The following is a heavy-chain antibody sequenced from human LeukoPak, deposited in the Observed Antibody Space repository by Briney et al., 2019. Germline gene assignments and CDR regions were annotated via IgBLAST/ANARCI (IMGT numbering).Heavy chain of an antibody. V-gene: IGHV4-4*07. Sequence: SGTLSRTCTVSGGSISSYCWIWVRQPAEKGLEWIGRICSSGSTIYNPSLKSRVAMSSDMSNNQFSLRLSSVTAADTAVYYCARDRGTDGSDQLDPWGQGTLVTVSS. CDR1: GGSISSYC. CDR3: ARDRGTDGSDQLDP. J-gene: IGHJ5*02. D-gene: IGHD3-10*01. CDR2: ICSSGST.